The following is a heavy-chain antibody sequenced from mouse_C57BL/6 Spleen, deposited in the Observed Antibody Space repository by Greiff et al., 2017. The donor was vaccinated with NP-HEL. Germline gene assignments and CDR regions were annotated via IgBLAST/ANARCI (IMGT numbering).Heavy chain of an antibody. CDR3: AREDYYGSNRYWYFDV. CDR2: IYPGGGYT. D-gene: IGHD1-1*01. CDR1: GYTFTNYW. J-gene: IGHJ1*03. Sequence: VQLQQSGAELVRPGTSVKMSCKASGYTFTNYWIGWAKQRPGHGLEWIGDIYPGGGYTNYNEKFKGKATLTADKSSSTAYMQFSSLTSEDSAIYYCAREDYYGSNRYWYFDVWGTGTTVTVSS. V-gene: IGHV1-63*01.